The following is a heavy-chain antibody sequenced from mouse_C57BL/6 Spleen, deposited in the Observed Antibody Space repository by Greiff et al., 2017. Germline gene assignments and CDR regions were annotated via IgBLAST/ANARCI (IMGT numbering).Heavy chain of an antibody. CDR1: GYAFSSSW. V-gene: IGHV1-82*01. CDR2: IYPGDGDT. J-gene: IGHJ2*01. Sequence: QVQLKQSGPELVKPGASVKISCKASGYAFSSSWMNWVKQRPGKGLEWIGRIYPGDGDTNYNGKFKGKATLTADKSSSTAYMQLSSLTSEDSAVYFCANYYGYGFDYWGQGTTLTVSS. CDR3: ANYYGYGFDY. D-gene: IGHD2-2*01.